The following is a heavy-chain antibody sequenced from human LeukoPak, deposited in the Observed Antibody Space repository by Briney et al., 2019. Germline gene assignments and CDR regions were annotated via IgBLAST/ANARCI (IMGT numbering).Heavy chain of an antibody. CDR3: ARGENVLRYFDWLGSPDNWFDP. J-gene: IGHJ5*02. D-gene: IGHD3-9*01. Sequence: SETLSLTCAVYGGSFSGYYWSWIRQPPGKGLGWIGEINHSGSTNYNPSLKSRVTISVDTSKNQFSLKLSSVTAADTAVYYCARGENVLRYFDWLGSPDNWFDPWGQGTLVTVSS. CDR1: GGSFSGYY. CDR2: INHSGST. V-gene: IGHV4-34*01.